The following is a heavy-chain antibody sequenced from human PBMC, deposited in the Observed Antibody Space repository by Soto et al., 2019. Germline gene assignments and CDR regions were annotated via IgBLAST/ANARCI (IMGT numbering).Heavy chain of an antibody. D-gene: IGHD5-12*01. CDR2: NYHSGTT. Sequence: QVQLKESGPGLVNPSETLSLTCAVSGVTISTYYWSWIRQPPGKGLEWIGYNYHSGTTNYNPSLKIRVTISVDTSKNQFSLRLTSVTAADTAIYYCVREAYMGYGHAIDHWGQGILVTVSS. J-gene: IGHJ4*02. CDR3: VREAYMGYGHAIDH. CDR1: GVTISTYY. V-gene: IGHV4-59*01.